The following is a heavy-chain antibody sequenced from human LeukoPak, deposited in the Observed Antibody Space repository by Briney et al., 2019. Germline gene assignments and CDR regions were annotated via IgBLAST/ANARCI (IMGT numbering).Heavy chain of an antibody. CDR2: IYYSGST. V-gene: IGHV4-59*01. Sequence: SETLSLTCTVSGGSISSYYWSWIRQPPGKGLEWIGYIYYSGSTNYNPSLKRRVTISVDTSKNQFSLKLSSVTAADTAVYYCARRDSSSWYQEDWFDPWGQGTLVTVCS. D-gene: IGHD6-13*01. J-gene: IGHJ5*02. CDR1: GGSISSYY. CDR3: ARRDSSSWYQEDWFDP.